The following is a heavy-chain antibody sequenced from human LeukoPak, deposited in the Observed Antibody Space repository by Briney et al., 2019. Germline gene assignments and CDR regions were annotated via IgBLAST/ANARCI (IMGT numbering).Heavy chain of an antibody. V-gene: IGHV3-7*01. CDR1: GFTFSSYW. D-gene: IGHD6-6*01. CDR3: AVIEYSSSSGIDY. J-gene: IGHJ4*02. CDR2: IKQDGSNK. Sequence: PPGGSLRLSCAASGFTFSSYWMSWVRQAPGKGLEWVANIKQDGSNKYYADSVKGRFTISRDNSKNTLYLQMNSLRAEDTAVYYCAVIEYSSSSGIDYWGQGTLVTVSS.